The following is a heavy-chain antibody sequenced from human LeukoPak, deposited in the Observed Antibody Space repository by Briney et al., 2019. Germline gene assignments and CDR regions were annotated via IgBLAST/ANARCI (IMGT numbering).Heavy chain of an antibody. V-gene: IGHV3-9*01. D-gene: IGHD6-13*01. CDR3: AKESSTWYYFDY. J-gene: IGHJ4*02. CDR2: ISWNSGKI. CDR1: GFTFDDYA. Sequence: SLRLSCAASGFTFDDYAMHWVRQAPGKGLEWVSGISWNSGKIGYADSVKGRFTISRDNAKNSLYLQMHSLRAEDTALYYCAKESSTWYYFDYWGQGALVTVSS.